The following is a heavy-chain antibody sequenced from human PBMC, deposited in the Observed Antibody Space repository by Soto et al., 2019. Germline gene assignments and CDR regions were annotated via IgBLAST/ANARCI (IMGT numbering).Heavy chain of an antibody. J-gene: IGHJ4*02. Sequence: GGSLRLSCAASGFIFNTYSMNWVRQAPGKGLEWVSYISGSGQTIFYADSVRGRFTISRDNANNSTYLQMVSLRDEDTAVYYCARTLSWRRGPFDSWGQGTLVTVSS. CDR2: ISGSGQTI. V-gene: IGHV3-48*02. D-gene: IGHD2-15*01. CDR1: GFIFNTYS. CDR3: ARTLSWRRGPFDS.